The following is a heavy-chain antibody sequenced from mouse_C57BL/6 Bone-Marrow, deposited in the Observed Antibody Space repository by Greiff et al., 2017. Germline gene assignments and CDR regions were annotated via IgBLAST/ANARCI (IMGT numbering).Heavy chain of an antibody. CDR2: IYPTSGRT. CDR1: GYTFTSYW. V-gene: IGHV1-55*01. J-gene: IGHJ2*01. CDR3: ARSGPLGRSFDY. D-gene: IGHD4-1*01. Sequence: QVQLQQSGAELVKPGASVKMSCKASGYTFTSYWITWVQQRPGQGLEWIGDIYPTSGRTNYKEKFKSKAILTVDTSSNTAYMQLSSLTSEDAAVFYCARSGPLGRSFDYWGQGTTLTVSS.